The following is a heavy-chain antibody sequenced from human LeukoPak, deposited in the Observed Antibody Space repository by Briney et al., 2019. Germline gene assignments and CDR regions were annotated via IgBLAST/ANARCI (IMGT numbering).Heavy chain of an antibody. CDR3: ARGAYSRMAYNWFDP. Sequence: SETLSLTCIVSGGSISSSSYYWGWIRQPPGKGLEWIGSIYYSGSTYYNPSLKSRVTISVDTSKNQFSLKLSSVTAADTAVYYCARGAYSRMAYNWFDPWGQGTLVTVSS. CDR1: GGSISSSSYY. CDR2: IYYSGST. J-gene: IGHJ5*02. D-gene: IGHD6-13*01. V-gene: IGHV4-39*01.